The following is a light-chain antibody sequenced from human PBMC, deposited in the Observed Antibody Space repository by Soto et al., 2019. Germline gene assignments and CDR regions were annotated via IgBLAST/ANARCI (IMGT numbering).Light chain of an antibody. CDR3: FSFTTDWTHV. CDR1: SSDIGAYNY. Sequence: QSVLTQPASVSGSPGQSITISCTGSSSDIGAYNYVSWFQQYPGKAPKLIISEVSNRPSGVSNRFSGSKSGTAASLTISGLQTEDEAAYFCFSFTTDWTHVSGTGTTVTVL. CDR2: EVS. V-gene: IGLV2-14*01. J-gene: IGLJ1*01.